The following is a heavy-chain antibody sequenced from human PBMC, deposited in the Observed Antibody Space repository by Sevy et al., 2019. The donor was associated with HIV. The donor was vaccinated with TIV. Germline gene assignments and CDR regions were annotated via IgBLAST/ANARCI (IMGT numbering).Heavy chain of an antibody. V-gene: IGHV3-23*01. Sequence: GGSLRLSCAASGFTFSSYAMSWVRQAPGKGLEWVSTISSSGGSTYYADSVKGRFTISRDNFKSTLYLQMNSLRAEDTAVYYCAKAKTVAAGFDYWGQGTLVTVSS. D-gene: IGHD2-15*01. CDR2: ISSSGGST. CDR3: AKAKTVAAGFDY. CDR1: GFTFSSYA. J-gene: IGHJ4*02.